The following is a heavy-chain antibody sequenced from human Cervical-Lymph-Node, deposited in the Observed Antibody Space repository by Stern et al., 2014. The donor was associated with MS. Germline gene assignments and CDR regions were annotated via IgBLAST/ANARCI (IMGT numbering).Heavy chain of an antibody. CDR1: GVTLTNYA. V-gene: IGHV3-30-3*01. D-gene: IGHD6-19*01. CDR2: VSYDGSNK. J-gene: IGHJ4*02. CDR3: ARAGTNGWYGSSYFDY. Sequence: QVQLVESGGGFVQPGRSLRLSCEASGVTLTNYALHLVRQAPGKRLEWVSFVSYDGSNKYYADSAKGRFTISRDNSKNTVFLQMDSLRPEDTALYFCARAGTNGWYGSSYFDYWGQGTLVTVSS.